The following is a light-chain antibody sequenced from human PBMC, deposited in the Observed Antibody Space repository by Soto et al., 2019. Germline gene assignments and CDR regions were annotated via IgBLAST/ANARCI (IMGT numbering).Light chain of an antibody. CDR2: DVS. V-gene: IGLV2-11*01. CDR3: CSYACSYTLYV. Sequence: QSALTQPRSVSGSPGQSVTISCTGTSRDVGGYNYVSWYQQHPGKAPKLMIYDVSERPSGVPGRFSGSKSGNTASLTISGLQAEDEADYYCCSYACSYTLYVFGTGTKVTVL. J-gene: IGLJ1*01. CDR1: SRDVGGYNY.